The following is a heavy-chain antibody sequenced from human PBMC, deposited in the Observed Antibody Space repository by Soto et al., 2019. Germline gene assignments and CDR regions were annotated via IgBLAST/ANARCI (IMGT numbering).Heavy chain of an antibody. CDR2: ISSSSSTI. Sequence: GGSLRLSCAASGFTFSSYSMNWVRQAPGKGLEWVLYISSSSSTIYYADSVKGRFTISRDNAKNSLYLQMNSLRAEDTAVYCGAREGRLHGTYQYSCQGILV. D-gene: IGHD1-1*01. CDR1: GFTFSSYS. CDR3: AREGRLHGTYQY. J-gene: IGHJ4*02. V-gene: IGHV3-48*01.